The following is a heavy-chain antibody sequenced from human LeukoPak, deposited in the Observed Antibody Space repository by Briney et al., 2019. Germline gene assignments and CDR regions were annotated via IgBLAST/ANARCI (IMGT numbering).Heavy chain of an antibody. CDR3: ARQITISHFDY. D-gene: IGHD3-3*01. CDR2: IHPGDSDI. V-gene: IGHV5-51*01. J-gene: IGHJ4*02. Sequence: GESLKISXQGSGYTFTTYWIGWVLQMPGKGLEWMGIIHPGDSDIRYSPSFKGQVTISADKSISTAYLQWSNLKASDTAMSYCARQITISHFDYWGQGTLVTVSS. CDR1: GYTFTTYW.